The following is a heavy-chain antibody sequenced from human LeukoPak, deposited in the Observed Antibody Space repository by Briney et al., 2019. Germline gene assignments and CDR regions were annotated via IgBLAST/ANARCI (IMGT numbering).Heavy chain of an antibody. Sequence: ASVKVSCKASGGTFSSYAISWVRQAPGQGLEWMGRIIPILGIANYAQKFQGRVTITADKSTSTAYMELSSLRSEDTAAYYCARADPVTTYYYYGIDVWGQGTTVTVSS. CDR1: GGTFSSYA. V-gene: IGHV1-69*04. CDR3: ARADPVTTYYYYGIDV. CDR2: IIPILGIA. J-gene: IGHJ6*02. D-gene: IGHD4-17*01.